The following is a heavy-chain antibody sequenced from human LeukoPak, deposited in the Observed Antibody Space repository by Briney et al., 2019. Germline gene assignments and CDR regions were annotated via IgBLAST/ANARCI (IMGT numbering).Heavy chain of an antibody. V-gene: IGHV4-31*03. Sequence: SQTLSLTCTVSGGAISSDDYYWTWIRQHPGKGLEWIGYSHYSGITDYNPSLQSRVTISVDTSQNHFSLHLTSVTAADTAVYYCARYTTLSTNWFDPWGLGTLVTVSS. CDR2: SHYSGIT. D-gene: IGHD2/OR15-2a*01. J-gene: IGHJ5*02. CDR3: ARYTTLSTNWFDP. CDR1: GGAISSDDYY.